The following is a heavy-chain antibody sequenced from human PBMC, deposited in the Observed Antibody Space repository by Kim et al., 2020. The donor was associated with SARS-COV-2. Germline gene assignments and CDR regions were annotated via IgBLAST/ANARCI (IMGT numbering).Heavy chain of an antibody. D-gene: IGHD3-3*01. V-gene: IGHV3-23*01. J-gene: IGHJ4*02. Sequence: HNAGSAMGRFNISRDSSRNTVVLQMNSLRADDTAVYYCARGGLTSGFDYWGQGTLVTVSS. CDR3: ARGGLTSGFDY.